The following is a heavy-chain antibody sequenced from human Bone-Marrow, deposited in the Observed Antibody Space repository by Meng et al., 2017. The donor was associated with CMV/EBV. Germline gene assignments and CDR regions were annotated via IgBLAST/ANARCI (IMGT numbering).Heavy chain of an antibody. V-gene: IGHV3-7*01. J-gene: IGHJ4*02. CDR1: GFTFSSYW. CDR2: IKQDGSEK. D-gene: IGHD4-17*01. Sequence: GESLKISCAASGFTFSSYWMSWVRQAPGKGLEWVANIKQDGSEKYYVDSVKGRFTISRDNAKNSLYLQMNSLRAEDTAVYYCAKEHGDPYYWGQGTLVTVSS. CDR3: AKEHGDPYY.